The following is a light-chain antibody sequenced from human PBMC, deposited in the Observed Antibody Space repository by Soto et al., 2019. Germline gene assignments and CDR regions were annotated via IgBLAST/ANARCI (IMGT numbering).Light chain of an antibody. CDR2: EVS. V-gene: IGLV2-14*01. J-gene: IGLJ2*01. CDR3: SSYTSSSTLDVV. Sequence: QSVLTQPASVSGSPGQSITISCTGTRSDVGGYNYVSWYQQHPGKAPKLMIFEVSNRPSGVSNRCSGSKSGNTASLTISGLQAEDESDYYCSSYTSSSTLDVVFGGGTKLTVL. CDR1: RSDVGGYNY.